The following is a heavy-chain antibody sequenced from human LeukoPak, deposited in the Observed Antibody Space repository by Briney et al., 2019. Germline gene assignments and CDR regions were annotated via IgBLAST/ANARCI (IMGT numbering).Heavy chain of an antibody. J-gene: IGHJ4*02. D-gene: IGHD1-26*01. CDR1: GFTFSSYG. V-gene: IGHV3-30*18. CDR2: ISYDGSNK. CDR3: AKDADGIVGALDY. Sequence: PGGSLRLSCAASGFTFSSYGMHWVRQAPGKGLEWVAVISYDGSNKYYADSVKGRFTISRDNSKNTLYLQMNSLRAEDTAVYYCAKDADGIVGALDYWGQGTLATVSS.